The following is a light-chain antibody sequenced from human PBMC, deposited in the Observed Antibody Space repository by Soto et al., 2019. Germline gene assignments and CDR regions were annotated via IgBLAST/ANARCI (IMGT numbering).Light chain of an antibody. CDR1: QSVRDN. J-gene: IGKJ2*01. V-gene: IGKV3-15*01. CDR2: RAS. CDR3: QHYNFWPHS. Sequence: DIVMTQSPATLSLSPGEVATLSCRASQSVRDNLAWYQQKPGQAPRLLIYRASIRATGVPARFSGSGSGTEFTLTISGLQSEDVSIYFCQHYNFWPHSFGQGTQV.